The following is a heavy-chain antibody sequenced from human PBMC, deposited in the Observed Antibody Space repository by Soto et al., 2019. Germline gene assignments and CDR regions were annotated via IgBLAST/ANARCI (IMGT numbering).Heavy chain of an antibody. V-gene: IGHV3-23*01. D-gene: IGHD3-16*01. CDR3: AKDYVSKLDY. Sequence: EVQLLESGGGWVQPGGSLRLSCAASGFTFSTYAMTWVRQAPGGGLEWVSAISGGGGGNTYYADSVKGRFTISRDNSKNTLYLQMNSLRAEDTAIYFCAKDYVSKLDYWGQGTLVTVSS. J-gene: IGHJ4*02. CDR2: ISGGGGGNT. CDR1: GFTFSTYA.